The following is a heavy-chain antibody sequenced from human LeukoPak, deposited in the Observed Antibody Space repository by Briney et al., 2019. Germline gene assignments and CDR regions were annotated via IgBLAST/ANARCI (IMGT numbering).Heavy chain of an antibody. CDR1: GGSISSGDYY. V-gene: IGHV4-30-4*01. J-gene: IGHJ6*02. Sequence: SETLSLTCTVSGGSISSGDYYWSWIRQPPGKGLECIGYIYDIGITYYNPSLKSRLSISLDTSKNQFSLKVTSVTAADTAVYYCARVRPDYYYGVDVWGRGTTVTVSS. CDR3: ARVRPDYYYGVDV. CDR2: IYDIGIT.